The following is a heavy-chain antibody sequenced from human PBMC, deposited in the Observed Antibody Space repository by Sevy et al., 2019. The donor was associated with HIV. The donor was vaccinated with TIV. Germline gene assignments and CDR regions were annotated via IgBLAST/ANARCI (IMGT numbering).Heavy chain of an antibody. CDR3: ARGARGTLPSYYYYPMDV. J-gene: IGHJ6*02. V-gene: IGHV5-51*01. Sequence: GETLKISCKGSGYRFSDYWIGWVRQMPGKGLEWMGIIYPGDPDTTYSPSFQGQVTISVDKSISTAYLQWTSLKASDTAMFYCARGARGTLPSYYYYPMDVWGQGTTVTVSS. CDR2: IYPGDPDT. CDR1: GYRFSDYW. D-gene: IGHD1-1*01.